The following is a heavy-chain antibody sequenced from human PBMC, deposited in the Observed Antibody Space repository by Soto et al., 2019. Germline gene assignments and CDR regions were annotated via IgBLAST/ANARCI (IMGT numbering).Heavy chain of an antibody. J-gene: IGHJ5*02. CDR2: IYHSGST. D-gene: IGHD4-17*01. Sequence: SETLSLTCAVSGGSISNGGYSWSWIRQPPGKGLEWIGYIYHSGSTYYNPSLKSRVTISVDRSKNQFSLKLSSVTAADTAVYYCARDHRLTTGWFDPWGQGTLVTVSS. CDR3: ARDHRLTTGWFDP. CDR1: GGSISNGGYS. V-gene: IGHV4-30-2*01.